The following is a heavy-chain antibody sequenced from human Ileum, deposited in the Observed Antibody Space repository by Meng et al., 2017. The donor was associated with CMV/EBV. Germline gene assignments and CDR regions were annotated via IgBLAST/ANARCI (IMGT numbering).Heavy chain of an antibody. J-gene: IGHJ4*02. V-gene: IGHV1-2*02. CDR1: GYTFTGAY. D-gene: IGHD5-18*01. Sequence: KVSCKPSGYTFTGAYMHWVRQAPGQGVEWMGWISPNSGDTKYAQEFQGRVTMTRDTSINTAYMEVSRLTFDDTAVYYCAKSYNFGFDYWGQGTLVNVSS. CDR3: AKSYNFGFDY. CDR2: ISPNSGDT.